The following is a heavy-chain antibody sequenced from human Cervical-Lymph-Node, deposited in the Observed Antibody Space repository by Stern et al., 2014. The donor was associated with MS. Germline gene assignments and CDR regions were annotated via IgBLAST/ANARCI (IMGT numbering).Heavy chain of an antibody. CDR2: IHPSGNA. D-gene: IGHD5-18*01. CDR1: GGSVSSGSSY. V-gene: IGHV4-61*02. CDR3: ASGYRFFES. Sequence: QVQLVQSGPGLVKPSQTLSLTCTLSGGSVSSGSSYWSWIRQPAGKGLEWIGRIHPSGNAFYPPSLKSRVTISRDPSKNQISLKLTPVTAADTAVYYCASGYRFFESWGQGTLVTVSS. J-gene: IGHJ4*02.